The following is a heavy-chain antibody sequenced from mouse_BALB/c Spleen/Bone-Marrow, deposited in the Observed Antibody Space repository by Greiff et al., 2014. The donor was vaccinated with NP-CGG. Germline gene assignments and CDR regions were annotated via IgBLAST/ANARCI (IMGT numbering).Heavy chain of an antibody. V-gene: IGHV5-17*02. CDR3: ARRDDGYYNFDY. CDR1: GFTFSSFG. D-gene: IGHD2-3*01. CDR2: ISSGSSTI. J-gene: IGHJ2*01. Sequence: EVKLMESGGGLVQLGGSRKLSCAASGFTFSSFGMHWVRQAPEKGLEWVAYISSGSSTIYYADTVKGRFTISRDNPKNTLFLQXXXLRSEDTAMYYCARRDDGYYNFDYWGQGTTLTVSS.